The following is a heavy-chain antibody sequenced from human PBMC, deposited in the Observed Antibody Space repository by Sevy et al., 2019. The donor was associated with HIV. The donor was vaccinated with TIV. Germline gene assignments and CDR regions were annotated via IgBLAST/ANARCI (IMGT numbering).Heavy chain of an antibody. CDR3: ATVGLRYFSGSSSYQGDWFDP. CDR1: GYTLTDLS. CDR2: FDPKGGET. V-gene: IGHV1-24*01. J-gene: IGHJ5*02. Sequence: ASVKVSCKVSGYTLTDLSIHWVRQAPGKGLEWMGEFDPKGGETIHAQMFQGRVTMTADTSADTAYMELRSLTSEDTAVYYCATVGLRYFSGSSSYQGDWFDPWRQGTLVTVSS. D-gene: IGHD2-15*01.